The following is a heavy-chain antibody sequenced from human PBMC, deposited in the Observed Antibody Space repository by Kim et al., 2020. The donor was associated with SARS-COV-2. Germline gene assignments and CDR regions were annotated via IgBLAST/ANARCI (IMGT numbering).Heavy chain of an antibody. V-gene: IGHV6-1*01. D-gene: IGHD1-26*01. Sequence: SQTLSLTCAISGDSVSSNSAAWNWIRQSPSRGLEWLGRTYYRSKWYNDYAVSVKSRITINPDTSKNQFSLQLNSVTPEDTAVYYCARTTPIEPSGSYPPAYYFDYWGQGTLVTVSS. J-gene: IGHJ4*02. CDR1: GDSVSSNSAA. CDR2: TYYRSKWYN. CDR3: ARTTPIEPSGSYPPAYYFDY.